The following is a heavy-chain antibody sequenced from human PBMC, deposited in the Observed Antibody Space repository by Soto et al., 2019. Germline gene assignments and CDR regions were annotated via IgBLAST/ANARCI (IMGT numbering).Heavy chain of an antibody. CDR3: AREVERERFLEWLLWANYGMDV. CDR1: GFTFSSYG. Sequence: EVQLVESGGGLVKPGGSLRLSCAASGFTFSSYGMNWVRQAPGKGLEWVSSISSSSSYIYYADSVKGRFAISRDNAKHSLYLQMNSLRAEDTAVYYCAREVERERFLEWLLWANYGMDVWGQGTTVTVSS. J-gene: IGHJ6*02. CDR2: ISSSSSYI. V-gene: IGHV3-21*01. D-gene: IGHD3-3*01.